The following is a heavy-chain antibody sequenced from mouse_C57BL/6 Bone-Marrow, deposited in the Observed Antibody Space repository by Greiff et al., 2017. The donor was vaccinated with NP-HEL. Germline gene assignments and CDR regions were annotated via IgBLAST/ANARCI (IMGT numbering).Heavy chain of an antibody. V-gene: IGHV1-76*01. CDR1: GYTFTDYY. CDR2: IYPGSGNT. Sequence: VQRVESGAELVRPGASVKLSCKASGYTFTDYYINWVKQRPGQGLEWIARIYPGSGNTYYNEKFKGKATLTAEKSSSTAYMQLSSLTSEDSAVYFCARDYYGAYWGQGTLVTVSA. CDR3: ARDYYGAY. D-gene: IGHD1-1*01. J-gene: IGHJ3*01.